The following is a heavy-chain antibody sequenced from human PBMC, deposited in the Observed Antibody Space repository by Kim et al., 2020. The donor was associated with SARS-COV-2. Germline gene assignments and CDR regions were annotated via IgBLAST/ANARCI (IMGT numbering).Heavy chain of an antibody. D-gene: IGHD5-18*01. J-gene: IGHJ4*02. CDR3: ATGESGYSYGYRY. Sequence: GGSLRLSCAASGFTFSSYEMNWVRQAPGKGLEWVSYISSSGSTIYYADSVKGRFTISRDNAKNSLYLQMNSLRAEDTAVYYCATGESGYSYGYRYWGQGTLVTVSS. V-gene: IGHV3-48*03. CDR2: ISSSGSTI. CDR1: GFTFSSYE.